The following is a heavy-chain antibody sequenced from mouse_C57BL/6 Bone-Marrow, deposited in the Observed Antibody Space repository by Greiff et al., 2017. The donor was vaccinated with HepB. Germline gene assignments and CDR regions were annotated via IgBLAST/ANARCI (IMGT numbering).Heavy chain of an antibody. Sequence: EVKLQQSGAELVRPGASVKLSCTASGFNIKDDYMHWVKQRPEQGLEWIGWIDPENGDTEYASKFQGKATITAYTSSNTAYLQLSSLTSEDTAVYYCTTGGFFDYWGQGTTLTVSS. V-gene: IGHV14-4*01. J-gene: IGHJ2*01. CDR2: IDPENGDT. CDR1: GFNIKDDY. CDR3: TTGGFFDY.